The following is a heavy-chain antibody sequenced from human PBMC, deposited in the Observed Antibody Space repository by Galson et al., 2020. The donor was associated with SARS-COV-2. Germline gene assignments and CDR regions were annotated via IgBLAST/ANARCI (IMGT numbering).Heavy chain of an antibody. Sequence: ASETLSLTCTVSGGSISSYYWSWIRQPPGKGLEWTGSIYYSGRTSQNPPLKSRVTVSVDTSKNQFSLKLSSVTAADTAVYYCARDIAAAGTGFDQWGQGTLVTVSS. CDR3: ARDIAAAGTGFDQ. V-gene: IGHV4-59*01. CDR2: IYYSGRT. J-gene: IGHJ4*02. CDR1: GGSISSYY. D-gene: IGHD6-13*01.